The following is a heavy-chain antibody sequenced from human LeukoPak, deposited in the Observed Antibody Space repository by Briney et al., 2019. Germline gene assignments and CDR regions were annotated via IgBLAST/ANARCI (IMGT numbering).Heavy chain of an antibody. CDR3: ARDNGDYWFDY. CDR1: GYIFTDYY. Sequence: GASVKVSCKASGYIFTDYYMHWVRQAPGQGLEWMGWINPNSGGTNYAQKFQGRVTMTRDTSISTAYMELTRLRSDDTAVYYCARDNGDYWFDYWGQGTLVTVSS. J-gene: IGHJ4*02. D-gene: IGHD4-17*01. V-gene: IGHV1-2*02. CDR2: INPNSGGT.